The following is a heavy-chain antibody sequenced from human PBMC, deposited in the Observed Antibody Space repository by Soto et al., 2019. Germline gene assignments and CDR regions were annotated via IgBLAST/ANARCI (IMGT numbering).Heavy chain of an antibody. CDR1: GYTFTSYA. J-gene: IGHJ4*02. D-gene: IGHD4-17*01. CDR3: ATTPSARVATGLFDY. V-gene: IGHV1-3*01. Sequence: ASVKVSCKASGYTFTSYAMHWVRQAPGQRLEWMGWINAGNGNTKYSQKFQGRVTITRDTSASTAYMELSSPRSEDTAVYYCATTPSARVATGLFDYWGQGALVTVAS. CDR2: INAGNGNT.